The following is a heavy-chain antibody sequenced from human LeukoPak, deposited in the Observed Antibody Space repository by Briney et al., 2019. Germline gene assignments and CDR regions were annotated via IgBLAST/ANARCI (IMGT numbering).Heavy chain of an antibody. V-gene: IGHV3-30-3*01. J-gene: IGHJ4*02. Sequence: GGSLRLSCAASGFTFSSYAMHWVRQAPGKGLEWVAVISYDGSNKYYADSVKGRFTISRYNSKNTLYLQMNSLRAEDTAVYYCARAKVVTAMVTPFDYWGQGTLVTVSS. CDR2: ISYDGSNK. CDR3: ARAKVVTAMVTPFDY. CDR1: GFTFSSYA. D-gene: IGHD5-18*01.